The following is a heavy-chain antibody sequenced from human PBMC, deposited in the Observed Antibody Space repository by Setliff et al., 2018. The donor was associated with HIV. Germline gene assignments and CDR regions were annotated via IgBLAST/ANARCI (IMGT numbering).Heavy chain of an antibody. CDR3: ARSRVAARMDS. CDR1: GNSFIGHY. D-gene: IGHD6-6*01. CDR2: ISPSDGST. Sequence: ASVKVSCKASGNSFIGHYIHWVRQVPGQGLGWMGIISPSDGSTVYTQKFQGRVTMTRDTSTSIVYMELSSLRSEDTAVYYCARSRVAARMDSWGQGTLVTVSS. V-gene: IGHV1-46*01. J-gene: IGHJ4*02.